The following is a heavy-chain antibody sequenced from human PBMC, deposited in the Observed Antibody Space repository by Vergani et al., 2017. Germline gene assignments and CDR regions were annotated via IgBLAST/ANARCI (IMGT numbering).Heavy chain of an antibody. J-gene: IGHJ4*02. CDR2: INPNSGGT. CDR3: AREYYYDSSGYYLFDY. CDR1: GYSFIGYY. D-gene: IGHD3-22*01. Sequence: QVQLVQSGAEVKKPGASVKVSCKASGYSFIGYYMHWVRQAPGQGLEWMGWINPNSGGTNYAQKFQGRVTMTRDTSISTAYMELSRLRSDDTAVYYCAREYYYDSSGYYLFDYWGQGTLVTVSS. V-gene: IGHV1-2*02.